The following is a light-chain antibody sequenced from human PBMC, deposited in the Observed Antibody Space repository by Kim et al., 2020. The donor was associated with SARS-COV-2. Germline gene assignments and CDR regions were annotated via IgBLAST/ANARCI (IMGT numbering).Light chain of an antibody. J-gene: IGLJ6*01. CDR3: QAWDSSTAHV. CDR2: QDS. V-gene: IGLV3-1*01. Sequence: SYELTQPPSVSVSPGQTASITCSGDKLGDKYACWYQQKPGQSPVLVIYQDSKRPSGIPERFSGSNSGNTATLTISGTQAMDEADYYCQAWDSSTAHV. CDR1: KLGDKY.